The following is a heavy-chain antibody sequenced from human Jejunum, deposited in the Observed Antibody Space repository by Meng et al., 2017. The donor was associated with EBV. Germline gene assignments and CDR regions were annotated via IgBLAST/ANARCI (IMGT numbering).Heavy chain of an antibody. V-gene: IGHV4-61*08. CDR3: ARDQNGSYFAY. J-gene: IGHJ4*02. Sequence: QESGPGLVKPSEPLSLPCTVSGGSVSSGGYYWSWIRQPPGKGLEWIGYIYNSESTNYKSSLKSRVTISADTSKNQFSLRLSSVTAADTAVYYCARDQNGSYFAYWGQGTLVTVSS. CDR1: GGSVSSGGYY. D-gene: IGHD1-26*01. CDR2: IYNSEST.